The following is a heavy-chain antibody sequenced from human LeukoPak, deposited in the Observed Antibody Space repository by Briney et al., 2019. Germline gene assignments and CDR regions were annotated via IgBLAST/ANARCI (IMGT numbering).Heavy chain of an antibody. J-gene: IGHJ5*02. V-gene: IGHV1-2*02. CDR2: INPNSGGT. Sequence: GASVKVSCKASGYTFTGYYMHWVRQAPGQGLEWMGWINPNSGGTNYVQKFQGRVTMTRDASISTAYMELSRLRSDDTAVYYCARVAGQQLVTGWFDPWGQGTLVTVSS. D-gene: IGHD6-13*01. CDR1: GYTFTGYY. CDR3: ARVAGQQLVTGWFDP.